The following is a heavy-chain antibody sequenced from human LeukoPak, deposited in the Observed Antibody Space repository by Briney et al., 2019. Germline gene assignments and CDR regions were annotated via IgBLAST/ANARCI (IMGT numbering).Heavy chain of an antibody. Sequence: PSQTLSLTCNVSGGSIGSGDYFWSWIRQPPGKGLEWIGYIYYSGSAYYSPSLRSRFTISVDTSENQFSLKLSSVTATDTAVYYCARAEVTAGTKYFDLWGRGTLVTVSS. V-gene: IGHV4-30-4*01. D-gene: IGHD6-19*01. J-gene: IGHJ2*01. CDR1: GGSIGSGDYF. CDR3: ARAEVTAGTKYFDL. CDR2: IYYSGSA.